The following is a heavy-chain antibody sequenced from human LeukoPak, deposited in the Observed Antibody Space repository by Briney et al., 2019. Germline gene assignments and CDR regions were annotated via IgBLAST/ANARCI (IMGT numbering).Heavy chain of an antibody. J-gene: IGHJ6*02. CDR2: ISSSSSYI. CDR3: ARDVSPMDV. V-gene: IGHV3-21*01. Sequence: GGSLRLSCAASGFTVSSNYMSWVRQAPGKGLEWVSSISSSSSYIYYADSVKGRFTISRDNAKNSLYLQMNSLRAEDTAVYYCARDVSPMDVWGQGTTVTVSS. D-gene: IGHD2-8*01. CDR1: GFTVSSNY.